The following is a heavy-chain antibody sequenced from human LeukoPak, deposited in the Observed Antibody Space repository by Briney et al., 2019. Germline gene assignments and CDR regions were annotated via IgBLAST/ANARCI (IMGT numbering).Heavy chain of an antibody. CDR3: ARDRQLSPDY. Sequence: QPGGSLRLSCAASGFTFSSYEMNWVRQAPGKGLEWVSYISSSGSTIYYADSVKGPFTISRDNAKNSLYLQMNSLRAEDTAVYYCARDRQLSPDYWGQGTLVTVSS. D-gene: IGHD5-18*01. CDR2: ISSSGSTI. V-gene: IGHV3-48*03. CDR1: GFTFSSYE. J-gene: IGHJ4*02.